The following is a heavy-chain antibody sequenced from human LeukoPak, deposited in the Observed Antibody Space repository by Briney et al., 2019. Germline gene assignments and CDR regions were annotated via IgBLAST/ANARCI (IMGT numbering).Heavy chain of an antibody. D-gene: IGHD4-11*01. Sequence: GGSLRLSCATSGFTFSSYGMHWVRQAPGKGLEWVAFIRYDGSNKYYADSVKGRFTISRDNSKNTLYLQMNSLRAEDTAVYYCAKVATTVFTFYYYYYYMDVWGKGTTVTVSS. CDR1: GFTFSSYG. CDR2: IRYDGSNK. J-gene: IGHJ6*03. CDR3: AKVATTVFTFYYYYYYMDV. V-gene: IGHV3-30*02.